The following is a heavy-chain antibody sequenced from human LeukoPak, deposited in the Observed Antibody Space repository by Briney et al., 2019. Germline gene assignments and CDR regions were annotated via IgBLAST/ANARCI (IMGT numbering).Heavy chain of an antibody. CDR1: GNSISSGDNY. Sequence: SSETLSLTCTVSGNSISSGDNYWSWIRQPAGKGLEWIGRIYTSGSTNYNPSLKSRVTISGDTSKNQFSLRLSSVTAADTAVYYCARASYSYDINGWVPFDYWGQGTLVTVSS. J-gene: IGHJ4*02. CDR3: ARASYSYDINGWVPFDY. D-gene: IGHD3-22*01. CDR2: IYTSGST. V-gene: IGHV4-61*02.